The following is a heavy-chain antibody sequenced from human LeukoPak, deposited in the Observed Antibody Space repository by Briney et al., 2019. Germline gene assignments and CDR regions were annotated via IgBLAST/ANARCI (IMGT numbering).Heavy chain of an antibody. Sequence: SETLSLTCTVSGGSISSYYWSWIRQPPGKGLEWIGYIYYSGSTNYDPSLKSRVTISVDTSKNQFSLKLSSVTAADTAVYYCARERLPAAGYPGAFDIWGQGTMVTVSS. CDR1: GGSISSYY. J-gene: IGHJ3*02. V-gene: IGHV4-59*01. CDR3: ARERLPAAGYPGAFDI. CDR2: IYYSGST. D-gene: IGHD1-1*01.